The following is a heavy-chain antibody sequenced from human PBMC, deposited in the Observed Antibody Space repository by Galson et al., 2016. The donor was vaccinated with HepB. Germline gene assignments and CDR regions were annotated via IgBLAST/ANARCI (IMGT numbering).Heavy chain of an antibody. CDR1: GFFFSGRA. Sequence: SLRLSCAASGFFFSGRAMSWVRQAPGKGLEWVSGINNGAATTGYAASVKGRFTISRDNSKNTLYLQMNSLRTEDTAVYYCTNDVGLVMFGLWGRGTLVTVSS. CDR3: TNDVGLVMFGL. D-gene: IGHD2/OR15-2a*01. V-gene: IGHV3-23*01. J-gene: IGHJ4*02. CDR2: INNGAATT.